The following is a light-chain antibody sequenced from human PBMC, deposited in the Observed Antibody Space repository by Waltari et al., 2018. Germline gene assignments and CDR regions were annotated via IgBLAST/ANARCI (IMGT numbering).Light chain of an antibody. CDR3: CSYAGSYSYV. Sequence: QSALTQPRSVSGSPGQSVTISCTGTSSDVGRSNYVSWYQQHPGKAPKLMIYDVSKRPSGVPDRFSGSKSGNTASLTISGLQAEDEADYYCCSYAGSYSYVFGTGTKVTVL. CDR2: DVS. CDR1: SSDVGRSNY. J-gene: IGLJ1*01. V-gene: IGLV2-11*02.